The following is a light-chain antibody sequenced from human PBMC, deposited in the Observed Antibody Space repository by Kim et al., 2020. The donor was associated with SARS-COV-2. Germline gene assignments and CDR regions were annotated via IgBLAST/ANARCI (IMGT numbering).Light chain of an antibody. Sequence: SVSPGQTASITFSGDKLGDKYACWYHQKPGQSPVLVIYQDSKRPSGIPERFSGSNSGNTATLTISGTQAMDEADYYCQAWDSSTAVFGTGTKVTVL. V-gene: IGLV3-1*01. J-gene: IGLJ1*01. CDR3: QAWDSSTAV. CDR2: QDS. CDR1: KLGDKY.